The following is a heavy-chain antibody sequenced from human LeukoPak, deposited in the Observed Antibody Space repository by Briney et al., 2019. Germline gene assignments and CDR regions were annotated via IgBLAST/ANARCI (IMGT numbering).Heavy chain of an antibody. CDR1: GYTLTELS. D-gene: IGHD6-19*01. J-gene: IGHJ4*02. Sequence: SVKVSCKVSGYTLTELSMHWVRQAPGQGLEWMGGIIPIFATARYAQKFQGRVTITTDESTTTAHLELSSLRSEDTAVYYCARTHSSGWYFFDYWGQGTLVTVSS. CDR3: ARTHSSGWYFFDY. CDR2: IIPIFATA. V-gene: IGHV1-69*05.